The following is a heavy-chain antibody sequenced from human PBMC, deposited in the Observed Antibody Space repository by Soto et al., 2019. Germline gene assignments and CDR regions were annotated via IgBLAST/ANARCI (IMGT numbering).Heavy chain of an antibody. J-gene: IGHJ5*02. CDR1: GGTFSSYA. Sequence: GASVKVSGKASGGTFSSYAISWVRQAPGQGLEWMGGIIPIFGTANYAQKFQGRVTITADESTSTAYTELSSLRSEDTAVYYCARFMVPNWFDPWGQGTLVTVSS. V-gene: IGHV1-69*13. CDR3: ARFMVPNWFDP. CDR2: IIPIFGTA. D-gene: IGHD3-10*01.